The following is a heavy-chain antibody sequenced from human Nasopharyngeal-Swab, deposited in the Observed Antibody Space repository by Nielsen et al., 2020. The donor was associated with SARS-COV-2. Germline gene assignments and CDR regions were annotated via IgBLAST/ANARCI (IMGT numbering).Heavy chain of an antibody. D-gene: IGHD6-19*01. V-gene: IGHV3-23*01. J-gene: IGHJ5*02. CDR2: ISGSGGST. CDR3: AKGEDSSGWYPPGFDP. CDR1: GFTFAAYA. Sequence: GESLKISCAASGFTFAAYAMSWVRKAPGKGLEWVSAISGSGGSTYYADSVKGRFTISRDNSKNTLYLQMNSLRAEDTAVYYCAKGEDSSGWYPPGFDPWGQGTLVTVSS.